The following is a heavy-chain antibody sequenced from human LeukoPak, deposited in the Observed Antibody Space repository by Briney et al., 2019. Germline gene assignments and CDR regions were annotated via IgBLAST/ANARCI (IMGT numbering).Heavy chain of an antibody. D-gene: IGHD6-19*01. CDR1: GYTLTELS. CDR2: FDPEDGET. J-gene: IGHJ4*02. Sequence: ASVKVSCKVSGYTLTELSMHWVRQAPGKRLEWMGGFDPEDGETIYAQKFQGRVTITEDTSTDTAYMELSSLRSEDTAVYYCATQSLYSSGWKSFDYWGQGTLVTVSS. V-gene: IGHV1-24*01. CDR3: ATQSLYSSGWKSFDY.